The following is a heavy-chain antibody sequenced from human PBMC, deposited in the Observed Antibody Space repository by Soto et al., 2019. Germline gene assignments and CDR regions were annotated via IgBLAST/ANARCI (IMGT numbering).Heavy chain of an antibody. V-gene: IGHV4-34*01. Sequence: SETLSLTCAVYGGSFSGYYWSWIRQPPGKGLEWIGDIYYSGSTNYNPSLKSRVTISVDTSKNQFSLKLSSVTAADTAVYYCARGYYYMDVWGKGTTVTVSS. CDR1: GGSFSGYY. J-gene: IGHJ6*03. CDR3: ARGYYYMDV. CDR2: IYYSGST.